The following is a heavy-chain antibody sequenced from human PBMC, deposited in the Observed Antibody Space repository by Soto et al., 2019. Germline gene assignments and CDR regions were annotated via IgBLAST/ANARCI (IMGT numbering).Heavy chain of an antibody. CDR2: IYYSGST. CDR1: GGSISSSSYY. J-gene: IGHJ4*02. CDR3: APLFYDSSGYYSN. Sequence: SETLSLTCTVSGGSISSSSYYWGWIRQPPGKGLVWIGSIYYSGSTYYNPSLKSRVTISVDTSKNQFSLKLSSVTAADTAVYYCAPLFYDSSGYYSNWGQGTLVTVSS. D-gene: IGHD3-22*01. V-gene: IGHV4-39*01.